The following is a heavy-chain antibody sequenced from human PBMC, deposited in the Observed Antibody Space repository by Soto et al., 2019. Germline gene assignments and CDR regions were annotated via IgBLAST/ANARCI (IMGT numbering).Heavy chain of an antibody. Sequence: EVQLLESGGGLVQPGGSLRLSCAASGFTFSSYTMTWVRQAPGKGLEWVSAISASGGSPYYADCVKGRFTISRDNSKNTLYLEIDSLRAEDTAVYYCAKGVSRYGDQDYFDCWGQGSLVTVSA. CDR3: AKGVSRYGDQDYFDC. CDR2: ISASGGSP. V-gene: IGHV3-23*01. CDR1: GFTFSSYT. J-gene: IGHJ4*02. D-gene: IGHD4-17*01.